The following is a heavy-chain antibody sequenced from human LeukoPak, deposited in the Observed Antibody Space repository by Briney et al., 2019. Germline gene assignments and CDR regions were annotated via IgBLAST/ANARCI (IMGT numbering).Heavy chain of an antibody. CDR3: ARVEYSSYYYYGMDA. CDR1: GYTFTSYD. D-gene: IGHD6-6*01. V-gene: IGHV1-8*01. CDR2: MNPNSGNT. Sequence: ASVKVSCKASGYTFTSYDINWVRQATGQGLEWMGWMNPNSGNTGYAQKFQGRVTMTRNTSISTAYMELSSLRSEDTAVYYCARVEYSSYYYYGMDAWGQGTTVTVSS. J-gene: IGHJ6*02.